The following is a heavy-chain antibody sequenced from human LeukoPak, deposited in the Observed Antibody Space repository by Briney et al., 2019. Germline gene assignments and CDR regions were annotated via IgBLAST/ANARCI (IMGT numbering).Heavy chain of an antibody. J-gene: IGHJ4*02. V-gene: IGHV1-8*01. CDR3: VRAPPNWGFNY. CDR1: GYTFTSYD. D-gene: IGHD7-27*01. Sequence: ASVKVSCKASGYTFTSYDINWVRQATEQGLEWLGWMSPDSGNTGYAQKFQGRVTMTRNTSITTAYMELSSLRSEDTAVYYCVRAPPNWGFNYWGQGTWSPSPQ. CDR2: MSPDSGNT.